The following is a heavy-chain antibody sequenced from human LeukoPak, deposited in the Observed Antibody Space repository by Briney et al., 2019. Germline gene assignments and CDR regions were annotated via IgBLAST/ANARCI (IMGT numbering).Heavy chain of an antibody. CDR3: ARDLRPQDHYGDYKINWFDP. D-gene: IGHD4-17*01. CDR2: ISSSSSYI. CDR1: GFTFSSYS. V-gene: IGHV3-21*01. Sequence: PGGSLRPSXAASGFTFSSYSMNWVRQAPGKGLEWVSSISSSSSYIYYADSVKGRFTISRDNAKNSLYLQMNSLRAEDTAVYYCARDLRPQDHYGDYKINWFDPWGQGTLVTVSS. J-gene: IGHJ5*02.